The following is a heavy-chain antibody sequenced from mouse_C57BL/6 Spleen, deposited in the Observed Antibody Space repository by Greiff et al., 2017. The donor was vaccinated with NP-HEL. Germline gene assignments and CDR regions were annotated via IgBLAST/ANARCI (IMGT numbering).Heavy chain of an antibody. V-gene: IGHV1-81*01. CDR1: GYTFTSYG. Sequence: VKLMESGAELARPGASVKLSCKASGYTFTSYGISWVKQRTGQGLEWIGEIYPRSGNTYYNEKFKGKATLTADKSSSTAYMELRSLTSEDSAVHFCARDDYDDAWFAYWGQGTLVTVSA. CDR2: IYPRSGNT. D-gene: IGHD2-4*01. CDR3: ARDDYDDAWFAY. J-gene: IGHJ3*01.